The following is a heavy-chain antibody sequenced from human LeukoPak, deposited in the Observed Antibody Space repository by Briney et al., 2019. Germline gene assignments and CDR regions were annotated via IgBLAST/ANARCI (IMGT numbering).Heavy chain of an antibody. Sequence: SETLSLTCTVSGGSISSGDYYWSWIRQPPGKGLEWIGYIYYSGSTYYNPSLKSRVTISVDTSKNQFSLKLSSVTAADTAVYYCARVPMDTAMAHGLDYWGQGTLVTVSS. D-gene: IGHD5-18*01. CDR2: IYYSGST. J-gene: IGHJ4*02. V-gene: IGHV4-30-4*01. CDR3: ARVPMDTAMAHGLDY. CDR1: GGSISSGDYY.